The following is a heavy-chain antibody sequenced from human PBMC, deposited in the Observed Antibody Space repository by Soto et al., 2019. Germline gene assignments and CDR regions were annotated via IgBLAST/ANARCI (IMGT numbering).Heavy chain of an antibody. J-gene: IGHJ4*02. D-gene: IGHD6-6*01. V-gene: IGHV3-53*01. CDR1: GFTVSSNY. Sequence: EVQLVESGGGLIQPGGSLRLSCAASGFTVSSNYMSWVRQAPGKGLEWVSVIYSGGSTYYADSVKGRFTISRDNSKNTLYLQMNSLRAEDTAVYYCARETRSSVFVDYCGQGTLFTVSS. CDR2: IYSGGST. CDR3: ARETRSSVFVDY.